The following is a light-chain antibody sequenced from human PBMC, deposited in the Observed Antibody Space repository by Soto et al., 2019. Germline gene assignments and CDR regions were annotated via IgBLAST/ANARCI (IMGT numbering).Light chain of an antibody. CDR1: QSVSSSY. J-gene: IGKJ4*01. Sequence: EIVLTQSPGTLSLSPGERATLSCRASQSVSSSYLAWYQQKPGQAPRLLIYGASSRATGIPDRFSGSGSGTDFTLTISRLESEDFAVYYCQQYGSSPPNTFGGGTKVEIK. V-gene: IGKV3-20*01. CDR3: QQYGSSPPNT. CDR2: GAS.